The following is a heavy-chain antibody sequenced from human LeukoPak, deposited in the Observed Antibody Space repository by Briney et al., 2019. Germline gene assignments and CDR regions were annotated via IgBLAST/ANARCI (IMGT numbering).Heavy chain of an antibody. V-gene: IGHV4-34*01. Sequence: SETLSLTCAVYGGSFSGYYWGWIRQPPGKGLEWIGEINHSGSTNYNPSVKSRVTISIDKSKNQFFLNLSSVTAADTAVYYCAGLVGRYSSGLYYYYFDYWGQGTLVTVSS. CDR1: GGSFSGYY. J-gene: IGHJ4*02. CDR2: INHSGST. D-gene: IGHD3-22*01. CDR3: AGLVGRYSSGLYYYYFDY.